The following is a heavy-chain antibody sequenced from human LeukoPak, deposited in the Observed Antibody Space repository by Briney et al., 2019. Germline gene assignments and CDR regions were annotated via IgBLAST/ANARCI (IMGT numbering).Heavy chain of an antibody. D-gene: IGHD2-15*01. Sequence: SETLSLTCTVSGGSISSGSYYWSWIRQPAGKGLEWIGRIYSSGSTNYNPSLKSRVTISVDTSKNQFSLKLSSVTAADTAVYYCARRMPRYCSGGSCDDYWGQGTLVTVSS. CDR1: GGSISSGSYY. V-gene: IGHV4-61*02. CDR3: ARRMPRYCSGGSCDDY. CDR2: IYSSGST. J-gene: IGHJ4*02.